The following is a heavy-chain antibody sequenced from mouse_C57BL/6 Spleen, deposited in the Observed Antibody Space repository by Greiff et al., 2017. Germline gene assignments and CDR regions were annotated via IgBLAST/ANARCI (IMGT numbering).Heavy chain of an antibody. J-gene: IGHJ2*01. CDR3: TRWGGYYGYCDY. CDR2: LYPGNSDT. D-gene: IGHD2-3*01. Sequence: EVQLQQSGTVLARPGASVKMSCKTSGYTFTSYWMHWVKQRPGQGLEWIGALYPGNSDTSYNQKFKGKAKLTAVTSASTAYMELSSLTNEDSAVYYGTRWGGYYGYCDYWGQGTTLTVSS. V-gene: IGHV1-5*01. CDR1: GYTFTSYW.